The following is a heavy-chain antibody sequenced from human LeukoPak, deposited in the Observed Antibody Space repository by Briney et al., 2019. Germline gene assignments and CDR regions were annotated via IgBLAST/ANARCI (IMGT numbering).Heavy chain of an antibody. Sequence: GGSLRLPCAASGFTFSSYVMSWVRQAPGKGLEWVSAISGSGGSTYYADSVKGRFTTSRDNSKNMLFLQMNSLRAEDTAVYYCARGDYDKYGMDVWGQGTTVTVSS. CDR2: ISGSGGST. V-gene: IGHV3-23*01. CDR1: GFTFSSYV. CDR3: ARGDYDKYGMDV. J-gene: IGHJ6*02.